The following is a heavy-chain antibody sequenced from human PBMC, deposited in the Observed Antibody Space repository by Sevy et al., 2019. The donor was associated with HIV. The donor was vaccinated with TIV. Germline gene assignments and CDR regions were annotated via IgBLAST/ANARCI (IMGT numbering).Heavy chain of an antibody. D-gene: IGHD2-21*01. CDR3: ARDSGELIVVVDRFDY. J-gene: IGHJ4*02. CDR1: GYTFTSYG. CDR2: ISAYNGNT. V-gene: IGHV1-18*04. Sequence: ASVKVSCKASGYTFTSYGISWVRHAPGQGLEWMGWISAYNGNTNYAQKLQGRVTMTTDTSTSTAYMELRSLRSDDTAVYYCARDSGELIVVVDRFDYWGQGTLVTVSS.